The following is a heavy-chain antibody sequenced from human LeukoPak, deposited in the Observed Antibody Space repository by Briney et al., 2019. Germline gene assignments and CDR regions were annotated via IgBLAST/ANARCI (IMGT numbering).Heavy chain of an antibody. V-gene: IGHV3-23*01. D-gene: IGHD1-26*01. J-gene: IGHJ3*02. Sequence: GGSLRLSCAVSGFIFSNVWMSWVRQAPGKGLEWVSAISGSGGSTYYADSVKGRFTISRDNSKNTLYLQMNSLRAEDTAVYYCARNIVGATNDAFDIWGQGTMVTVSS. CDR1: GFIFSNVW. CDR2: ISGSGGST. CDR3: ARNIVGATNDAFDI.